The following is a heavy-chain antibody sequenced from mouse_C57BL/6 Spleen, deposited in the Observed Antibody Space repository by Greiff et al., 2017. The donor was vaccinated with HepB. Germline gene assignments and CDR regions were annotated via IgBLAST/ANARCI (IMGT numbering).Heavy chain of an antibody. CDR3: ARRDTTGYFDV. J-gene: IGHJ1*03. CDR2: INPSSGYT. V-gene: IGHV1-4*01. CDR1: GYTFTSYT. Sequence: QVQLQQSGAELARPGASVKMSCKASGYTFTSYTMHWVKQRPGQGLEWIGYINPSSGYTKYNQKFKDKATLTADKSSSTAYMQLRSLTSEDSAVYYCARRDTTGYFDVWGTGTTVTVAS. D-gene: IGHD1-1*01.